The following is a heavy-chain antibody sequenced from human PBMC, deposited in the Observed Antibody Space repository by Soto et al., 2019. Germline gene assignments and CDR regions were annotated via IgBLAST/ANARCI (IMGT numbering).Heavy chain of an antibody. J-gene: IGHJ3*02. V-gene: IGHV1-8*01. D-gene: IGHD3-10*01. CDR1: GYTFTSYD. CDR3: AGGINYSDSGDDAFDI. CDR2: MNPNSGNT. Sequence: QVQLVQSGAEVKKPGASVKVSCKASGYTFTSYDINWVRQATGQGLERMGWMNPNSGNTGYAQKFQGRVTMTRNTSISTAYMELSSLRSEDTAVYYCAGGINYSDSGDDAFDIWGQGTMVTVSS.